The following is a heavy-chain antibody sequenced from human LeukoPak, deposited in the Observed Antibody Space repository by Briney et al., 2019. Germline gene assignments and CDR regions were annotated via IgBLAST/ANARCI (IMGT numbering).Heavy chain of an antibody. CDR3: ARGSMIVVDKAYY. CDR2: IKQDGSEK. J-gene: IGHJ4*02. V-gene: IGHV3-7*01. D-gene: IGHD3-22*01. CDR1: GFTFSSYW. Sequence: GGSLRLSCAASGFTFSSYWMSWVRQAPGKGLEWVANIKQDGSEKYYVDSVKGRFTISRDNAKNSLYLQMNSLRAEDTAVYYCARGSMIVVDKAYYWGQGTLVTVSS.